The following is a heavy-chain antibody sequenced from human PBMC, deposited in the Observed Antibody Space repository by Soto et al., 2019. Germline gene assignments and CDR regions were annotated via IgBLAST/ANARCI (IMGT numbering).Heavy chain of an antibody. CDR2: ISYDGSDK. CDR1: GFTFSNYG. CDR3: TVLEGGFDI. D-gene: IGHD2-15*01. V-gene: IGHV3-30*03. J-gene: IGHJ3*02. Sequence: QVQLVESGGGVVQPGRSLRLSCAASGFTFSNYGMHWVRQAPGKGLEWVAVISYDGSDKYYADSVKGRFTISRDNSKNTLYLQMNRLRAEDTAVYYCTVLEGGFDIWGQGTMVTVSS.